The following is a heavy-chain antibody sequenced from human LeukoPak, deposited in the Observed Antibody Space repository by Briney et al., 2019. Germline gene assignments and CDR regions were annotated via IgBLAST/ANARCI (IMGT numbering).Heavy chain of an antibody. J-gene: IGHJ4*02. CDR1: GLTFRNYW. Sequence: GGSLTLFCAASGLTFRNYWKSWIRQAPGRGLEWVANIKLDGTQNNYLQFVRGRFTTSRANDRNFLYLQLSSLRAEDTAVYYCTRDFWTHYGGQGNRVIVTA. CDR2: IKLDGTQN. D-gene: IGHD3/OR15-3a*01. V-gene: IGHV3-7*01. CDR3: TRDFWTHY.